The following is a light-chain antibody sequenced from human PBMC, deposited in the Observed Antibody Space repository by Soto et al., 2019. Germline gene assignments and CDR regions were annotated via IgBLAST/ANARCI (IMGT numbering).Light chain of an antibody. CDR1: QSISGY. Sequence: DIQMTQSPSSLSASVGDRVTIACRASQSISGYLNWYQQKPGKAPELLIHAASSLQSGVSSRFRGSGSGTDFTLTISSLQPEDSATYYCQQSYSTPPTFGQGTKLEIK. CDR2: AAS. CDR3: QQSYSTPPT. V-gene: IGKV1-39*01. J-gene: IGKJ2*01.